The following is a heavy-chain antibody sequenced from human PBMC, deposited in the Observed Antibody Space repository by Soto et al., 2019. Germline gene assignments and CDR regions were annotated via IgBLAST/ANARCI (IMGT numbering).Heavy chain of an antibody. V-gene: IGHV3-74*01. CDR2: INTDGSNT. J-gene: IGHJ5*02. CDR1: GVTFNRYW. Sequence: PGGSLIVSCAASGVTFNRYWMHCVRHAPGKGLVWVPHINTDGSNTNYADSVKGRFTISRDNAKSTLFLQMNSLRDEDTAVYYCAREFCSGGNCYTYYFDPWGQGIPVTVSS. D-gene: IGHD2-15*01. CDR3: AREFCSGGNCYTYYFDP.